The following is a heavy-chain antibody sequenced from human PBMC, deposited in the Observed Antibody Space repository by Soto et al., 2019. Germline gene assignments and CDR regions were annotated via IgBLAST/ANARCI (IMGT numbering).Heavy chain of an antibody. V-gene: IGHV4-38-2*02. Sequence: PSETLSLTCSVSGDTISNTYYWGWIRQPPGKGLEWIGTTYESGSTYYNPSLHRRVIMSVDTSKNQFSLKLTSVTAADTAVYFFARVYYDFWSGYSVYYYYNGMDVWGQGTRVPSP. J-gene: IGHJ6*02. CDR1: GDTISNTYY. D-gene: IGHD3-3*01. CDR3: ARVYYDFWSGYSVYYYYNGMDV. CDR2: TYESGST.